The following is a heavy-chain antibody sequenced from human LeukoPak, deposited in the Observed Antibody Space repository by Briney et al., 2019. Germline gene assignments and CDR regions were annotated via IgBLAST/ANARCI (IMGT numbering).Heavy chain of an antibody. CDR3: AREDPQTTVPEGLDV. Sequence: SETLSLTCTVSGGSISTYYWSWIRQPPGKGLEWIGYISYSGSTNYNPSLKSRVTISVDTSKNQFSLKLSSVTAADTAVYYCAREDPQTTVPEGLDVWGQGTLVTVSS. V-gene: IGHV4-59*01. J-gene: IGHJ4*02. D-gene: IGHD4-17*01. CDR1: GGSISTYY. CDR2: ISYSGST.